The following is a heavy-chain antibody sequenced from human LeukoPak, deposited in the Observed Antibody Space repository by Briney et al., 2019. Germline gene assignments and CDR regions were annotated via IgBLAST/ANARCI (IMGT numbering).Heavy chain of an antibody. CDR2: IYYSGST. Sequence: SETLFLTCTVSGGSISSGGYYWSWIRQHPGKGLEWIGYIYYSGSTYYNPSLKSRVTISVDTSKNQFSLKLSSVTAADTAVYYCARVSVVRGTNWFDPWGQGTLVTVSS. V-gene: IGHV4-31*03. CDR3: ARVSVVRGTNWFDP. D-gene: IGHD3-10*01. CDR1: GGSISSGGYY. J-gene: IGHJ5*02.